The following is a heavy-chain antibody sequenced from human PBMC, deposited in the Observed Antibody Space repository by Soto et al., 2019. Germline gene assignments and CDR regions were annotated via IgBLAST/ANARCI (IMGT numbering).Heavy chain of an antibody. Sequence: QVQLVQSGAEVKKPGSSVKVSCKASGGTFSSYTISWVRQAPGQGLEWMGRIIPILGIANYAQKFQGRVTSTVDKSTSTAYMELSSLRSEDTAVYYCASGTGIAAGFDYWGQGTLVTVSS. J-gene: IGHJ4*02. CDR2: IIPILGIA. CDR3: ASGTGIAAGFDY. CDR1: GGTFSSYT. D-gene: IGHD6-13*01. V-gene: IGHV1-69*02.